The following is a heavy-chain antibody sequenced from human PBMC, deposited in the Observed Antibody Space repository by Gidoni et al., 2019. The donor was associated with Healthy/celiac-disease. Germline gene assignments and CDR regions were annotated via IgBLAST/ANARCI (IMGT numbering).Heavy chain of an antibody. CDR1: GGPFSGYY. V-gene: IGHV4-34*01. CDR3: ARGGSQGYCSGGSCPTNWFDP. Sequence: QVQLQQRGAGLLKPSETLSLTCAVYGGPFSGYYCSWIRQPPGKGLEWIGEINHSGSTNYNPSLKSRVTISVDTSKNQFSLKLSSVTAADTAVYYCARGGSQGYCSGGSCPTNWFDPWGQGTLVTVSS. J-gene: IGHJ5*02. CDR2: INHSGST. D-gene: IGHD2-15*01.